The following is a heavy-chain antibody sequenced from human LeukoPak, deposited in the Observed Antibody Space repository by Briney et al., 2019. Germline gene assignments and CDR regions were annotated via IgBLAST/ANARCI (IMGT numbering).Heavy chain of an antibody. CDR1: GFTFDDYG. V-gene: IGHV3-43*02. Sequence: GGSLRLSCAASGFTFDDYGMHWVRQVPGKGLEWVSLISGDGGSTYYADSVRARFTISRDNSKNTLYLQMNSLRAEDTAVYYCAKQQVGATTNWFDPWGQGTLVTVSS. D-gene: IGHD1-26*01. CDR2: ISGDGGST. CDR3: AKQQVGATTNWFDP. J-gene: IGHJ5*02.